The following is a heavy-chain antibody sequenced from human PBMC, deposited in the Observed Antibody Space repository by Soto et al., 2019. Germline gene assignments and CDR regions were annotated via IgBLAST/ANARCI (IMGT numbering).Heavy chain of an antibody. J-gene: IGHJ6*02. D-gene: IGHD2-8*01. CDR3: ARDLGYCTNGVCPIAAAAPKQYYYYGMDV. CDR1: GGTFSSYA. CDR2: IIPIFGTA. Sequence: ASVKVSCKASGGTFSSYAISWVRQAPGQGLEWMGGIIPIFGTANYAQKFQGRVTITADESTSTAYMELSSLRSEDTAVYYCARDLGYCTNGVCPIAAAAPKQYYYYGMDVWGQGTTVTVSS. V-gene: IGHV1-69*13.